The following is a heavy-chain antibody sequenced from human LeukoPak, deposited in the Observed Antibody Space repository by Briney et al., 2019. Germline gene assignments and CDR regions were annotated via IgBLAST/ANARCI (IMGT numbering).Heavy chain of an antibody. J-gene: IGHJ4*02. Sequence: QTAESLRLSCAASGFTFSSYAMSWVRPAPGKGLEWVSAISGSGGSTYYADFVKGRFTISRDNSKNTLYLQMNSMRAEDTAVYYCAKDREVGYYYGSGSYGDLDYWGQGTLVTVSS. CDR3: AKDREVGYYYGSGSYGDLDY. V-gene: IGHV3-23*01. CDR2: ISGSGGST. CDR1: GFTFSSYA. D-gene: IGHD3-10*01.